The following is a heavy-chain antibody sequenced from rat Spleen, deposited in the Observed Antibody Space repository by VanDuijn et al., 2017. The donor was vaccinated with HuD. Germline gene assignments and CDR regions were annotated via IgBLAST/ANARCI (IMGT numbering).Heavy chain of an antibody. Sequence: QVQLKESGPGLVQPSQTLSLTCTVSGFSLSNYGLIWVRQPPGKGLEWMGVIWGNGNANYNSPLKSRLSISRDTSESQVLLKMNSLQTEDTAIYFCARSDYSSGSFPYWGQGVMVTVSS. D-gene: IGHD1-1*01. CDR2: IWGNGNA. J-gene: IGHJ2*01. CDR1: GFSLSNYG. CDR3: ARSDYSSGSFPY. V-gene: IGHV2-13*01.